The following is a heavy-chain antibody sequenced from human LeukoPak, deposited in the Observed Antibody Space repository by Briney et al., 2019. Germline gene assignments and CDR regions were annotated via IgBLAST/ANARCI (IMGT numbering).Heavy chain of an antibody. J-gene: IGHJ3*01. D-gene: IGHD3-3*01. CDR3: ARQAETYYDFWSGSFAAFDF. V-gene: IGHV5-51*01. CDR2: IYPGDSNI. Sequence: GESLKISCKGSGYSFIDYWIGWVRQMPGKGLEWMGIIYPGDSNIRYSPSFQGQVTISADKSISTAYLQWSSLKASDTAMYYCARQAETYYDFWSGSFAAFDFWGQGTMVTVSS. CDR1: GYSFIDYW.